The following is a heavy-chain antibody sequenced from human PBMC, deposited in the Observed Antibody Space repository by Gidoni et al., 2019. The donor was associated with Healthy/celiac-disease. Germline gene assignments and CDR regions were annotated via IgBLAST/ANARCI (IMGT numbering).Heavy chain of an antibody. CDR1: GFTFSSCA. D-gene: IGHD2-2*01. V-gene: IGHV3-23*04. Sequence: EVQLVESGGGLVQPGGSLRLSCAASGFTFSSCAMSWVRQAPGKGLEWVSAISGSGGSTYYADSVKGRFTISRDNSKNTLYLQMNSLRAEDTAVYYCAKDRRVVPAAIRPRGPFDYWGQGTLVTVSS. CDR2: ISGSGGST. J-gene: IGHJ4*02. CDR3: AKDRRVVPAAIRPRGPFDY.